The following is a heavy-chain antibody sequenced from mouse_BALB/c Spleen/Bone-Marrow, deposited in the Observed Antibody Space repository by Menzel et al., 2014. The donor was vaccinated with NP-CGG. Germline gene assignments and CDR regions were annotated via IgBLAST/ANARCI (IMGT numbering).Heavy chain of an antibody. Sequence: EVQLQESGPDLVKPSQSLSLTCTVTGYSITSGYGWHWIRQFPGNKLEWMGYIHYRGSTNYNPSLKSRISITRDTSKNQFSLQLNSVTTEDTATHYCTRETTAVADFDYWGQGATLTVTS. CDR3: TRETTAVADFDY. CDR2: IHYRGST. CDR1: GYSITSGYG. D-gene: IGHD1-1*01. J-gene: IGHJ2*01. V-gene: IGHV3-1*02.